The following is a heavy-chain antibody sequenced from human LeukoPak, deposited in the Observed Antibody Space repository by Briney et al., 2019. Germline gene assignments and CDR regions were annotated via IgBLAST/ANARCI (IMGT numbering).Heavy chain of an antibody. Sequence: GSLRLSCAASGFTFSSYAMHWVRPAPGKGLEYVSAISSNGGSTYYANSVKGRFTISRDNSKNTLYLQMGSLRAEDMAVYYCARVGYTSYYYYGMDVWGQGTTVTVSS. CDR1: GFTFSSYA. CDR2: ISSNGGST. CDR3: ARVGYTSYYYYGMDV. D-gene: IGHD6-13*01. J-gene: IGHJ6*02. V-gene: IGHV3-64*01.